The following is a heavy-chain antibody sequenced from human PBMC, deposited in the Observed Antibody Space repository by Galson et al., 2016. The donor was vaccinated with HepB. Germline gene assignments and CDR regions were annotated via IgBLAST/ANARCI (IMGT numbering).Heavy chain of an antibody. CDR1: GYRFSNYW. Sequence: QSGAEVKKPGESLKISCQASGYRFSNYWIAWVRQMPGKGLEWMGIIYGGDSDIKYSPSFQGHVTISADRSINTAYLQWSGLQASDSAIYYCARHSTTHFDFWCQGTLVAVSS. CDR3: ARHSTTHFDF. J-gene: IGHJ4*02. CDR2: IYGGDSDI. V-gene: IGHV5-51*01. D-gene: IGHD4-17*01.